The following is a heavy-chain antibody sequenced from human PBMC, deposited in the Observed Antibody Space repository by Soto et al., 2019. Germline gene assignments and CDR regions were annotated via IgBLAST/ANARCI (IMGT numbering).Heavy chain of an antibody. CDR2: ISAYNGNT. CDR3: ARNGNDFWSGYRGGYYYGMDV. Sequence: QVQLVQSGAEVKKPGASVKVSCKASGYTFTSYGISWVRQAPGQGLEWMGWISAYNGNTNYAQKLQGRVTMTTDTSTSTAYMELRSLRSDDTAVYYCARNGNDFWSGYRGGYYYGMDVWGQGTTVTVSS. D-gene: IGHD3-3*01. V-gene: IGHV1-18*01. CDR1: GYTFTSYG. J-gene: IGHJ6*02.